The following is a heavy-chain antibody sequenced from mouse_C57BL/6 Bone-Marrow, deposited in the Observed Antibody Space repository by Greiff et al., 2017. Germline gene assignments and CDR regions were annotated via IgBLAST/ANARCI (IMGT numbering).Heavy chain of an antibody. CDR2: IYPGSGST. Sequence: VQLQQPGAELVKPGASVKMSCKASGYTFTSYWITWVKQRPGQGLEWIGDIYPGSGSTNYNEKFKSKATLTVDTSSSTAYMQLSSLTSADSAVYYCARAPPITTVLDYWGQGTTLTVSS. CDR1: GYTFTSYW. J-gene: IGHJ2*01. CDR3: ARAPPITTVLDY. V-gene: IGHV1-55*01. D-gene: IGHD1-1*01.